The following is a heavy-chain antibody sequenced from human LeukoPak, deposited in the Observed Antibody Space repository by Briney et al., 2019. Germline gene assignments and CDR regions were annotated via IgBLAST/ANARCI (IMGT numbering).Heavy chain of an antibody. V-gene: IGHV3-48*03. CDR1: RFTFSSYE. CDR2: ISGSGDTV. Sequence: GGSLRLSCAASRFTFSSYEMNWVRQAPGKGLEWISYISGSGDTVYYADSVKGRFTISRDNSKNTLYLQMNSLRAEDTAVYYCAKDLADYDILTGYYYYGMDVWGQGTTVTVSS. CDR3: AKDLADYDILTGYYYYGMDV. D-gene: IGHD3-9*01. J-gene: IGHJ6*02.